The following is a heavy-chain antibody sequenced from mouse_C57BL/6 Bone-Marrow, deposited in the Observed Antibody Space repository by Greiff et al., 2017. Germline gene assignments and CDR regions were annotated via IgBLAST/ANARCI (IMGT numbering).Heavy chain of an antibody. J-gene: IGHJ1*03. CDR1: GYTFTSYD. CDR2: IYPRDGST. CDR3: ARLEFDGSSGDWYFDV. V-gene: IGHV1-85*01. Sequence: QVQLQQSGPELVKPGASVKLSCKASGYTFTSYDINWVKPRPGQGLEWIGWIYPRDGSTKSNEKFKGKATLTVDTSSSTASMELHSLTSEDSAVYFCARLEFDGSSGDWYFDVWGTGTTVTVSS. D-gene: IGHD1-1*01.